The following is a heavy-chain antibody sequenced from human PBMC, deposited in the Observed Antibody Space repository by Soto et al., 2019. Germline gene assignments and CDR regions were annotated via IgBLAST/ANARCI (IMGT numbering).Heavy chain of an antibody. V-gene: IGHV3-23*01. J-gene: IGHJ5*02. CDR3: AKGKSTGDIDWFDP. CDR2: LIGGHYGT. Sequence: RGSLRLSCTASGFTLQNYAMAWVRQAPGKGLEWVSTLIGGHYGTAYSYSVKGRFTVSRDNSKNCLYLQMNSLGVEDTAMYFCAKGKSTGDIDWFDPWGQGSLVTLSS. D-gene: IGHD3-10*01. CDR1: GFTLQNYA.